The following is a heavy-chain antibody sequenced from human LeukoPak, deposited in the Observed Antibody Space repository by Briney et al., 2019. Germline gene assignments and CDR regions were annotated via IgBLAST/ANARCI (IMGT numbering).Heavy chain of an antibody. Sequence: GGSLRLSCAASGFTLSSYAMSWVRQAPGKGLEWVSAISGSGGSTYYADSVKGRFTISRDNSKNTLYLQMNSLRAEDTAVYYCAKGRLVLRFLEWSEMINWFDPWGQGTLVTVSS. CDR3: AKGRLVLRFLEWSEMINWFDP. CDR1: GFTLSSYA. CDR2: ISGSGGST. J-gene: IGHJ5*02. D-gene: IGHD3-3*01. V-gene: IGHV3-23*01.